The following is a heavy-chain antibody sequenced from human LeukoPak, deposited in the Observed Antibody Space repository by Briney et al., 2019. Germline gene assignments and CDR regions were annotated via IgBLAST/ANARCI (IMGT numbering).Heavy chain of an antibody. Sequence: GVSLSRNCSASRFTCSSYWMGWLRQAPGKGRELVAKIKEAESKKYSVAPGTGRFTSARDKAKNSLYLQMNSPRAEDTAVYYCAREISGWYFDYWGQGTLVTVSS. CDR2: IKEAESKK. V-gene: IGHV3-7*01. CDR3: AREISGWYFDY. CDR1: RFTCSSYW. J-gene: IGHJ4*02. D-gene: IGHD6-19*01.